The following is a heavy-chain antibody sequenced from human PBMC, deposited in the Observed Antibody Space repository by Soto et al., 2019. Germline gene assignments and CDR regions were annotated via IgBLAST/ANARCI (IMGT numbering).Heavy chain of an antibody. CDR1: GGSISSGGYS. CDR3: ARRRGFPYYYGMDV. CDR2: IYHSGGT. Sequence: QLQLQESGSGLVKPSQTLSLTCAVSGGSISSGGYSWSWIRQPPGKGLEWIGYIYHSGGTYYNPSLKSRVTISVDRSKNQFSQKLSSVTAADTAVYYCARRRGFPYYYGMDVWGQGTTVTVSS. D-gene: IGHD5-12*01. V-gene: IGHV4-30-2*01. J-gene: IGHJ6*02.